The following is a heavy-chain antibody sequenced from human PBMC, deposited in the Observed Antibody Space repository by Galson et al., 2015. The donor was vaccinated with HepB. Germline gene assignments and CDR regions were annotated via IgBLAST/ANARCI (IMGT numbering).Heavy chain of an antibody. CDR3: ARERFSVLRGLTKYYYYMDV. Sequence: SETLSLTCSVYGGSFSDYYWSWIRQPPGKGLEWIGEINHSGSTHYNPSLKSRLTIQLDTSKGQFSLKLSSVTAADTAVYFRARERFSVLRGLTKYYYYMDVWGNGTTISVSS. J-gene: IGHJ6*03. V-gene: IGHV4-34*01. D-gene: IGHD4-17*01. CDR2: INHSGST. CDR1: GGSFSDYY.